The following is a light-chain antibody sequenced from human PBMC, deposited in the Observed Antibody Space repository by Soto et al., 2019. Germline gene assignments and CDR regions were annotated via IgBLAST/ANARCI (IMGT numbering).Light chain of an antibody. CDR1: SSDVGGYNY. Sequence: QSALTQPASVSGSPGQSITFSCTGTSSDVGGYNYVSWYQQHPGKAPKFMIYDVSNRPSGVSNRFSGSKSGNTASLTISGLQAEDEADYYCGSYTTSNTRQIVFGTGTKVTVL. CDR3: GSYTTSNTRQIV. J-gene: IGLJ1*01. V-gene: IGLV2-14*01. CDR2: DVS.